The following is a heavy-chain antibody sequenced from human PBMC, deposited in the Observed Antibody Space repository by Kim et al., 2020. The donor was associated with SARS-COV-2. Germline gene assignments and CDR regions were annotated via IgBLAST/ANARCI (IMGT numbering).Heavy chain of an antibody. CDR1: GFTFSSYA. V-gene: IGHV3-23*01. D-gene: IGHD6-19*01. CDR3: AKDPYLYSSGWYIDYFDY. CDR2: ISGSGGST. Sequence: GGSLRLSCAASGFTFSSYAMSWVRQAPGKGLEWVSAISGSGGSTYYADSVKGRFTISRDNSKNTLYLQMNSLRAEDTAVYYCAKDPYLYSSGWYIDYFDYWGQGTLVTVSS. J-gene: IGHJ4*02.